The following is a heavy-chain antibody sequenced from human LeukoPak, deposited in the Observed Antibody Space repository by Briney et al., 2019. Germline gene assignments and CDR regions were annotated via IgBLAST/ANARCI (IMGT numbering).Heavy chain of an antibody. CDR2: IYASGST. Sequence: SETLSLTCTVSGGSISSGSYYWSWIRQTAGKGLERIGRIYASGSTNYNPSLRRRVTISVDTSKNQFSLKLSSVTAADTAVYYCARDSFNGWFDYWGQGTLVTVSS. J-gene: IGHJ4*02. CDR1: GGSISSGSYY. CDR3: ARDSFNGWFDY. D-gene: IGHD2-8*01. V-gene: IGHV4-61*02.